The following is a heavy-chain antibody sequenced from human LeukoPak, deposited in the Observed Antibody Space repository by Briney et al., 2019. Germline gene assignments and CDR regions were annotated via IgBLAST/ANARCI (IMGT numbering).Heavy chain of an antibody. V-gene: IGHV4-34*01. D-gene: IGHD1-26*01. Sequence: SETLPLTCAVYGGSFSGYYWSWIRQPPGKGLEWIGEINHSGSTNYNPSLKGRVTISVDTSKNQFSLKLSSVTAADTAVYYCATGVGATHYDYWGQGTLVTVSS. CDR1: GGSFSGYY. J-gene: IGHJ4*02. CDR3: ATGVGATHYDY. CDR2: INHSGST.